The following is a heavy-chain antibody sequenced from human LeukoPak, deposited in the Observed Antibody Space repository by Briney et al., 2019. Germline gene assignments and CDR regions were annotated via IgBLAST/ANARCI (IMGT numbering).Heavy chain of an antibody. Sequence: GGSLRLSCAASGFTFSSYEMNWVRQAPGKGLEWVSYISSSGSTIYYADSVKGRFTISRDNAKNSLYLQMNSLRAEDTALYYCARVPPPLAAAGTGFDYWGQGTLVTVSS. D-gene: IGHD6-13*01. CDR2: ISSSGSTI. CDR3: ARVPPPLAAAGTGFDY. V-gene: IGHV3-48*03. J-gene: IGHJ4*02. CDR1: GFTFSSYE.